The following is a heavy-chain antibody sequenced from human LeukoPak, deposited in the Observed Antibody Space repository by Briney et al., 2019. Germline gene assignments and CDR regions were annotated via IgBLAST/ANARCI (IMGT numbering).Heavy chain of an antibody. CDR2: IYTSGNT. Sequence: KASETLSLTCAVSGGSISSYYWSWIRQPAGKGVEWIGRIYTSGNTNYNPSLKSRVTMSVDTSKNHFSLKLSSVTAADTAVYYCARYIVSYPHDAFDIWGQGTMVTVSS. V-gene: IGHV4-59*10. D-gene: IGHD1-26*01. CDR3: ARYIVSYPHDAFDI. J-gene: IGHJ3*02. CDR1: GGSISSYY.